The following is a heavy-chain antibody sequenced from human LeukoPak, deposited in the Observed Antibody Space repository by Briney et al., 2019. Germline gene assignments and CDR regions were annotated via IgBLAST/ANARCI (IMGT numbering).Heavy chain of an antibody. CDR2: IDNAGSIT. J-gene: IGHJ4*02. V-gene: IGHV3-74*03. D-gene: IGHD3-22*01. Sequence: QPGGSLRLSCAASGFTFSNYWIHWVRQAPGKGLVWVSRIDNAGSITTYADSVKGRFTTSRDNAENTLYLQMNSLRVEDTAVYYCVRSAFHAGSGNYYDYWGQGTLVTVSS. CDR3: VRSAFHAGSGNYYDY. CDR1: GFTFSNYW.